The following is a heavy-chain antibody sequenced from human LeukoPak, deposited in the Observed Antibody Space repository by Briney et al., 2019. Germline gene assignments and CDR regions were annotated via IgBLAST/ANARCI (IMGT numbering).Heavy chain of an antibody. J-gene: IGHJ4*02. CDR3: AKEYSARTHFDY. D-gene: IGHD1-14*01. CDR1: GFTFSSYA. CDR2: VSGNGAST. Sequence: PGGSLRLSCAASGFTFSSYAMNWVRQAPGKGLEWVSTVSGNGASTYYADSVEGRFTISRDNSKNTLFLEMNSLRAEDTAVYYCAKEYSARTHFDYGSQGPLVAVSS. V-gene: IGHV3-23*01.